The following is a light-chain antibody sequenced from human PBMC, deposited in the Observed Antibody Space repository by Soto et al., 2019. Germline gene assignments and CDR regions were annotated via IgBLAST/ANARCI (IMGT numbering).Light chain of an antibody. CDR3: QQYNNWPIT. V-gene: IGKV3-15*01. J-gene: IGKJ5*01. Sequence: EIVMTQSPATLSVSPGERATLSCRASQNILSNLAWYQQKPGQAPRLPIYGASTRATGIPARFSGSGYGTEFTLTISSMQSEDFEIYYCQQYNNWPITFGHGTRLEIK. CDR2: GAS. CDR1: QNILSN.